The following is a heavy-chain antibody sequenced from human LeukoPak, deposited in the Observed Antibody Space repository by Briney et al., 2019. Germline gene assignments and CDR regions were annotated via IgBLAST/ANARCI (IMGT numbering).Heavy chain of an antibody. CDR1: GFTFSSYA. Sequence: GGSLRLSCAASGFTFSSYAMHWVRQAPGKGLEWVAVISYDGSNKYYADSVKGRFTISRDNSKNTLYLQMNSLRAEDTAVYYCAREGYSYGNRYWGQGTLVTVSS. J-gene: IGHJ4*02. CDR3: AREGYSYGNRY. CDR2: ISYDGSNK. V-gene: IGHV3-30*04. D-gene: IGHD5-18*01.